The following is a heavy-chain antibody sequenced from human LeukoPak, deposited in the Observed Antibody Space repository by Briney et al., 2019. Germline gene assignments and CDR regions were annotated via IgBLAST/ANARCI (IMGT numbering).Heavy chain of an antibody. CDR1: GYTFTRYY. D-gene: IGHD6-13*01. J-gene: IGHJ3*01. Sequence: GASVKVSCKASGYTFTRYYMHWVGQAPGQGLEGMGWINPNSGGTNYAQKSQGRVTMTRDTSISTAYMELSRLKSDDTAVYYCARTTYSSSWVGLWGQGTMVTVSS. CDR2: INPNSGGT. CDR3: ARTTYSSSWVGL. V-gene: IGHV1-2*02.